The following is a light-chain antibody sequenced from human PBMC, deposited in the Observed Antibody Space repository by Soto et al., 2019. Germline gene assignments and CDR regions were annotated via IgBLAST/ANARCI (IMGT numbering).Light chain of an antibody. V-gene: IGKV3-11*01. Sequence: EIVLTQSPATLSLSPGERATLSCRASQTVSSSLAWYQQKPGQAPRLLIYEVSNRATGIPARFSGSGSGADFTLTISSLEPGDFALYYCQHYNSYSEAFGQGTKVELK. CDR1: QTVSSS. CDR3: QHYNSYSEA. CDR2: EVS. J-gene: IGKJ1*01.